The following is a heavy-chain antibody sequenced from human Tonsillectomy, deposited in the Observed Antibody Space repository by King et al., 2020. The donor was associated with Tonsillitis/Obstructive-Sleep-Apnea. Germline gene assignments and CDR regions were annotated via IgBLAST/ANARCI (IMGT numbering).Heavy chain of an antibody. D-gene: IGHD1-26*01. CDR2: VSTYNDNK. CDR1: GCSFSTYG. CDR3: ARGSYGDY. Sequence: QLVQSGAEVKKPGASVKVSCKASGCSFSTYGITWVRQAPGQGLEWMGWVSTYNDNKNYAQKVQGRVTMTTDTSTSTAYMELKSLRSDDTAVYYCARGSYGDYWGQGTLVTVSS. V-gene: IGHV1-18*01. J-gene: IGHJ4*02.